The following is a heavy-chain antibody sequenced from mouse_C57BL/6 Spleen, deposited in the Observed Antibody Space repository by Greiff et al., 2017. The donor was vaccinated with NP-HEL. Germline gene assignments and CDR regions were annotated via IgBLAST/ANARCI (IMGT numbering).Heavy chain of an antibody. CDR3: AREDSNYDYAMDY. D-gene: IGHD2-5*01. J-gene: IGHJ4*01. CDR2: IYYSGTI. Sequence: EVQLKESGPGLVKPSQTVFLTCTVTGISITTGNYRWSWIRQFPGNKLEWIGYIYYSGTITYNPSLTSRTTITRDTPKNQFFLEMNSLTAEDTATYYCAREDSNYDYAMDYWGQGTSVTVSS. CDR1: GISITTGNYR. V-gene: IGHV3-5*01.